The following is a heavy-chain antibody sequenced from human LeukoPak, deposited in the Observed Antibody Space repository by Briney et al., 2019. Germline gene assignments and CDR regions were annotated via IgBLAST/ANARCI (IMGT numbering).Heavy chain of an antibody. D-gene: IGHD3-3*01. CDR2: ISGSGDST. CDR3: VKGYYDFDY. V-gene: IGHV3-23*01. CDR1: GFTFSSYA. Sequence: PGGSLRLSCAASGFTFSSYAMSWVRQAPGKGLEWVSRISGSGDSTFYADSVKGRFTISRDNSKNTLSLQMNSLRAEDTAMYFCVKGYYDFDYWGQGTLVTVSS. J-gene: IGHJ4*02.